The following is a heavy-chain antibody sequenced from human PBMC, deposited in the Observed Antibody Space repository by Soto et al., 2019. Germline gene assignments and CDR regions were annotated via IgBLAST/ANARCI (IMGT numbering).Heavy chain of an antibody. D-gene: IGHD1-26*01. CDR2: ISYDGSSK. Sequence: PGGSLRLSCAASGFTFSSYGMHWVRQAPGKGLEWVAVISYDGSSKYYADSVKGRFTISRDNSKNTLYLQMSSLRTEDTAVYSCAKDTSRVGSTRGPFDCWGQGTLVTVSS. CDR3: AKDTSRVGSTRGPFDC. J-gene: IGHJ4*02. CDR1: GFTFSSYG. V-gene: IGHV3-30*18.